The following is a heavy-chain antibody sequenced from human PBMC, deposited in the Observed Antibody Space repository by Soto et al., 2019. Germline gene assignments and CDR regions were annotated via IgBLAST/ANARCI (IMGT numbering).Heavy chain of an antibody. CDR2: ISAYNGNT. J-gene: IGHJ6*02. V-gene: IGHV1-18*04. CDR3: ARDSPTVTHTGVWVNGMDV. CDR1: GYTVTSYG. Sequence: ASVKVSCKASGYTVTSYGINCVRQAPGQLLEWMGWISAYNGNTNCAQKLQGRVTMTTDTSTSTAYMELRSLRSDDTAVYYCARDSPTVTHTGVWVNGMDVWGQGTTVTVSS. D-gene: IGHD4-17*01.